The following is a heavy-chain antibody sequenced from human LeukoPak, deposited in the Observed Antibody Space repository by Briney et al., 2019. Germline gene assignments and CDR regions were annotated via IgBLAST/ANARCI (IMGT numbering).Heavy chain of an antibody. CDR3: AREWVSDPLYYYYGMDV. J-gene: IGHJ6*02. CDR1: GFTFSSYG. V-gene: IGHV3-33*01. Sequence: GGSLRLSCAASGFTFSSYGMHWVRQAPGKGLEWVAVIWYDGSNKYYADSVKGRFTISRDNSKNTLYLQMNSLRAEDTAVYYCAREWVSDPLYYYYGMDVWGQGTTVTVSS. CDR2: IWYDGSNK. D-gene: IGHD1-26*01.